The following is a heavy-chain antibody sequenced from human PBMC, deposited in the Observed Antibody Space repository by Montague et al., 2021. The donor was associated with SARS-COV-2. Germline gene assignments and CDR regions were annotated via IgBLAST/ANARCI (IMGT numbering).Heavy chain of an antibody. CDR2: IYQTGAT. J-gene: IGHJ4*02. V-gene: IGHV4-4*02. CDR3: ARLILVTSGGLSVSQYLDY. D-gene: IGHD3-16*01. Sequence: SETLSLTCAVSGDSINNNNWWSWVRQSPGKGLEWIGEIYQTGATNYNTSLKSRVTMSLDKSNNRFSLILTSVTAADTAVYYRARLILVTSGGLSVSQYLDYWGRGTPVTVSS. CDR1: GDSINNNNW.